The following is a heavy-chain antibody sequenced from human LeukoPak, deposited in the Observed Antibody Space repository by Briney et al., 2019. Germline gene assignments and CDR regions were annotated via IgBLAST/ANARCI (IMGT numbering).Heavy chain of an antibody. CDR3: ARGPRAAADDY. CDR1: GYTFTSYA. J-gene: IGHJ4*02. V-gene: IGHV1-3*01. D-gene: IGHD6-13*01. Sequence: ASVKVSCKASGYTFTSYAMHWVRQAPGQRPEWMGWINAGNGNTKYSQKFQGRLTITRDTSVSTAYMELSSLTSEDTAVYYCARGPRAAADDYWGQGTLVTVSS. CDR2: INAGNGNT.